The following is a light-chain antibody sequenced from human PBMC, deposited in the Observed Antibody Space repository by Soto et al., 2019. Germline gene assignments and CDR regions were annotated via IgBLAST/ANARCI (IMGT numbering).Light chain of an antibody. Sequence: QSALTQPASVSGSPGQSITISCAGTSSDVGGYKYVSWYQQHPGKAPKLMIYDVSNRPSGVSNRFSGSKSGNTASLTISGLQAEDEADYYCNSYTSTYTGVFGTGTKVTVL. CDR2: DVS. CDR3: NSYTSTYTGV. CDR1: SSDVGGYKY. V-gene: IGLV2-14*01. J-gene: IGLJ1*01.